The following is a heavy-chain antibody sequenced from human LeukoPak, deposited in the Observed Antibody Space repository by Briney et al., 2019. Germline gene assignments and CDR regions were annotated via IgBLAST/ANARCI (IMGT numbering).Heavy chain of an antibody. CDR3: ARRDGSYFDY. V-gene: IGHV5-51*01. CDR1: GYSFTSYW. Sequence: GESLKISWKGSGYSFTSYWIGWVRQMPGKGLEWMGIIYPGDSETRYSPSFQGQVTISVDKSINTAYLQWSSLEASDTAMYYCARRDGSYFDYWGQGILVTVSS. J-gene: IGHJ4*02. D-gene: IGHD5-24*01. CDR2: IYPGDSET.